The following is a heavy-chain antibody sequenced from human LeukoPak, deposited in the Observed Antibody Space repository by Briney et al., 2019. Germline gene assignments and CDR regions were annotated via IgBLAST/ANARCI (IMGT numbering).Heavy chain of an antibody. Sequence: GSLRLSCAASGFTFSSYALSWVRQAPGKGLEWVSSISGSGDRTYYADSVKGRFTISRDNSKNTLNLQMNSLRAEDTAVYYCAKDLVGAIVHYGMDVWGQGTTVTVSS. CDR1: GFTFSSYA. CDR3: AKDLVGAIVHYGMDV. CDR2: ISGSGDRT. D-gene: IGHD1-26*01. V-gene: IGHV3-23*01. J-gene: IGHJ6*02.